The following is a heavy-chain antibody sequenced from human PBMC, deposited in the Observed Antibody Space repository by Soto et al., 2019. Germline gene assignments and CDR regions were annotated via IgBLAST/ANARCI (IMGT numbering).Heavy chain of an antibody. CDR3: EKGPAKIWSGYYFDY. CDR1: GFTFSSYA. Sequence: GGSLRLSCAASGFTFSSYAMSWVRQAPGKGLEWVSAISGSGGSTYYADSVKGRFTISRDNSKNTLYLQMNSLRAEDTAVYYCEKGPAKIWSGYYFDYWGQGTLVTVSS. CDR2: ISGSGGST. V-gene: IGHV3-23*01. J-gene: IGHJ4*02. D-gene: IGHD3-3*01.